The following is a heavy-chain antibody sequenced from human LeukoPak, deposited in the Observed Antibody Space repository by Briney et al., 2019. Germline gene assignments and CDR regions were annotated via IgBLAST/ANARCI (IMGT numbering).Heavy chain of an antibody. D-gene: IGHD6-13*01. J-gene: IGHJ4*02. CDR2: TYYRSKWYH. V-gene: IGHV6-1*01. CDR3: VRDPAAAGGGFFDY. Sequence: SQTLSLTCAISGDSLSSNNAAWNWIRQSPSRGLEWLGRTYYRSKWYHDYAVSVKSRIIINPDTSRNQFSLQLNSVTPDDTAMYYCVRDPAAAGGGFFDYWGPGTLVTVSS. CDR1: GDSLSSNNAA.